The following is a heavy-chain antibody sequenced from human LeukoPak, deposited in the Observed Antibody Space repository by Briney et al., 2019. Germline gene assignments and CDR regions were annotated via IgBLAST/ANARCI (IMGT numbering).Heavy chain of an antibody. CDR1: GGSISSGDYY. CDR2: VYYSGST. J-gene: IGHJ6*02. CDR3: ARHLGPGWHAMDV. V-gene: IGHV4-30-4*01. D-gene: IGHD2-15*01. Sequence: SSQTLSLTCTVSGGSISSGDYYWSWIRQPPGKGLEWIGYVYYSGSTNYNPSLKSRVTISVETSKTQFSLRLSSVTAADTAIYYCARHLGPGWHAMDVWGQGTTVTVSS.